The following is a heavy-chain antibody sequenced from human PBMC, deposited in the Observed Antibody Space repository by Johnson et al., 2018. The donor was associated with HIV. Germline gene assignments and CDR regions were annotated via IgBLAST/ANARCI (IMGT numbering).Heavy chain of an antibody. D-gene: IGHD3-16*01. CDR2: IKEDGSEK. V-gene: IGHV3-7*01. CDR1: GFTFSGYG. J-gene: IGHJ3*02. CDR3: ARESIIWGDTRLLEGAFDI. Sequence: VQLVESGGGVVQPGRSLRLSCAASGFTFSGYGMHWVRQAPGKGLEWVANIKEDGSEKYYVDSVRGRFTISRDNAKNSLYLQMNSLRAEDTAVYYCARESIIWGDTRLLEGAFDIWGQGTMVTVSS.